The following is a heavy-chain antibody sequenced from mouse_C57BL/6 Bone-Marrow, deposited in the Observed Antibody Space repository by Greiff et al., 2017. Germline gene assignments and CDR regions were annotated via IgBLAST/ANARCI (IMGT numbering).Heavy chain of an antibody. CDR3: TRDPGYSNSFDY. Sequence: EVKVVESGEGLVKPGGSLKLSCAASGFTFSSYAMSWVRQTPEKRLEWVAYISSGGDYIYYADTVKGRFTISRDNARNTLYLQMSSLKSEDTAMYYCTRDPGYSNSFDYWGQGTTLTVSS. J-gene: IGHJ2*01. CDR2: ISSGGDYI. V-gene: IGHV5-9-1*02. CDR1: GFTFSSYA. D-gene: IGHD2-5*01.